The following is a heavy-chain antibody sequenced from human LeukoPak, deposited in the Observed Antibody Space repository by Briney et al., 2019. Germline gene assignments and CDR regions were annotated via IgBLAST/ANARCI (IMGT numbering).Heavy chain of an antibody. CDR1: GCSFTSYW. CDR3: ARQSPSDSSSWYSEFDY. J-gene: IGHJ4*02. V-gene: IGHV5-51*01. Sequence: GESLKISCKGSGCSFTSYWIGWVRQMPGKGLEWMGIIYPGDSDTRYSPSLQGQVTISADKSISTAYLQWSSLKASDTAMYYCARQSPSDSSSWYSEFDYWGQGTLVTVSS. D-gene: IGHD6-13*01. CDR2: IYPGDSDT.